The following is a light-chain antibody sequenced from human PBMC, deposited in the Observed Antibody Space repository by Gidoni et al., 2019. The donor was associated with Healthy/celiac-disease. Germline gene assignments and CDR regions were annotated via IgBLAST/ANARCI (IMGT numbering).Light chain of an antibody. J-gene: IGLJ2*01. CDR2: GNR. CDR1: SSNIGAGYD. Sequence: QSVLTQPPSVSGAPGPRVTISCTGSSSNIGAGYDVPWYQQLPGTAPKLPIYGNRNRPSGVPDRFSGSKSGTSASLAITGLQAEDEADYYCQSYDSSLSAHVVFGGGTKLTVL. CDR3: QSYDSSLSAHVV. V-gene: IGLV1-40*01.